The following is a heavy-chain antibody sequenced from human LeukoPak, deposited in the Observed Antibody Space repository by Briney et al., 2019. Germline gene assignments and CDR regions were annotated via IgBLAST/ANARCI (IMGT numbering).Heavy chain of an antibody. J-gene: IGHJ4*02. CDR2: IYTSGST. V-gene: IGHV4-61*02. CDR1: GGSISSGSYY. CDR3: ARSLINWNYDY. Sequence: SQTLSLTCTVSGGSISSGSYYWSWIRQPAGKGLEWIGRIYTSGSTNYNPSLKSRVTISVDTSKNQFSLKLSPVTAADTAVYYCARSLINWNYDYWGQGTLVTVSS. D-gene: IGHD1-7*01.